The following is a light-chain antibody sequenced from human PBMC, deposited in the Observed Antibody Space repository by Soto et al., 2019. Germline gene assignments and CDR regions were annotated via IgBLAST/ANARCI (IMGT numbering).Light chain of an antibody. V-gene: IGKV4-1*01. CDR1: QSVLYSSNNKNY. Sequence: IVMTQSPDSLAVPLGERATINCKSSQSVLYSSNNKNYLAWYQQKPGQPPKLLIYWASTRESGVPDRFSGSGSGTDFTLTTSSLQAADVAVYYCQQYYSTPRTFGQGTRLEIK. CDR2: WAS. CDR3: QQYYSTPRT. J-gene: IGKJ5*01.